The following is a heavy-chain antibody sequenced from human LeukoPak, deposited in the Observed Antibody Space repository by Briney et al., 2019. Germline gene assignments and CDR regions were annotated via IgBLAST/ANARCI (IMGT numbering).Heavy chain of an antibody. D-gene: IGHD2-2*01. CDR2: ISFDGSNK. J-gene: IGHJ6*02. Sequence: PGRSLRLSRAASGFTLSNYAMNWVRQAPGKGLEWVAIISFDGSNKYYADSVKGRFTISRDNSKNTLYLQMNSLRAEDTAVYYCARDCSSTTCYSNPYHFYGMDIWGQGTTVTVSS. CDR3: ARDCSSTTCYSNPYHFYGMDI. CDR1: GFTLSNYA. V-gene: IGHV3-30-3*01.